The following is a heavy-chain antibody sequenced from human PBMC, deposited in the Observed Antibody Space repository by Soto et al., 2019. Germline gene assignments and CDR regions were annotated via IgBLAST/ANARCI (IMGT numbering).Heavy chain of an antibody. D-gene: IGHD3-22*01. Sequence: QVQLQESGPGLVKPSQTLSLTCTVSGGSISSGGYYWSWIRQHPGKGLEWIGYLYYSGSTYYNPSLKGEVTMSVDTSKNQFSLKLSSVTAADTAVYYCARRSGYPYYFDYWGQGTLVTVSS. CDR1: GGSISSGGYY. J-gene: IGHJ4*02. V-gene: IGHV4-31*01. CDR3: ARRSGYPYYFDY. CDR2: LYYSGST.